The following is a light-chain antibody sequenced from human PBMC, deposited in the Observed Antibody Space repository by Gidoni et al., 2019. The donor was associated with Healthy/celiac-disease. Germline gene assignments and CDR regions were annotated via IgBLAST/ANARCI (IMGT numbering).Light chain of an antibody. Sequence: EIQMTQSPATLSASVGDRVTMTCRARQSLNRWLAWYQQKPGKAPKLLIHKASSLESGVPSRFSGSGSGTEFSLTISGLQPADFATSYCQQYNSYSRTFGQGTTVEMK. J-gene: IGKJ1*01. CDR1: QSLNRW. CDR2: KAS. CDR3: QQYNSYSRT. V-gene: IGKV1-5*03.